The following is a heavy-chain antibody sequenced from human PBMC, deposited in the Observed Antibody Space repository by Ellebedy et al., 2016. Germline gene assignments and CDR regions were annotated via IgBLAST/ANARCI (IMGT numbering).Heavy chain of an antibody. CDR2: ISSSSSYI. CDR3: ARDDYTTIFGVAPGCAFDI. CDR1: GFTFSSYS. V-gene: IGHV3-21*01. Sequence: GESLKISXAASGFTFSSYSMNWVRQAPGKGLEWVSSISSSSSYIYYADSVKGRFTISRDNAKNSLYLQMNSLRAEDTALYYCARDDYTTIFGVAPGCAFDIWGQGTMVTVSS. D-gene: IGHD3-3*01. J-gene: IGHJ3*02.